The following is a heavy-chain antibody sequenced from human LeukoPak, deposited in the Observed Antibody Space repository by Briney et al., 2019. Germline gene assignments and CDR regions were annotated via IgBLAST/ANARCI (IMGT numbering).Heavy chain of an antibody. CDR3: AKEREAYCSGGSCYGSDKLFPADY. CDR2: ISGTGGST. Sequence: GGSLRLSCAASGFSFSSYAMTWVRQAPGKGLECVSSISGTGGSTFYADSVKGRFTISRDNSKKTLYLQMNSLRAEDTAIYYCAKEREAYCSGGSCYGSDKLFPADYWGQGTLVTVSS. V-gene: IGHV3-23*01. CDR1: GFSFSSYA. D-gene: IGHD2-15*01. J-gene: IGHJ4*02.